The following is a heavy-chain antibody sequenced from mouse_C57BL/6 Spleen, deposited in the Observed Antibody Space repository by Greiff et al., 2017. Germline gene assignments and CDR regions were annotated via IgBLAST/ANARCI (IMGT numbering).Heavy chain of an antibody. V-gene: IGHV1-85*01. J-gene: IGHJ1*03. CDR1: GYTFTSYD. CDR2: IYPRDGST. CDR3: ARWANWDVRYFDV. Sequence: QVQLQQSGPELVKPGASVKLSCKASGYTFTSYDINWVKQRPGQGLEWIGWIYPRDGSTKYNEKFKGKATLTVDTSSSTAYMELHSLTSEDSAVYFCARWANWDVRYFDVWGTGTTVTVSS. D-gene: IGHD4-1*01.